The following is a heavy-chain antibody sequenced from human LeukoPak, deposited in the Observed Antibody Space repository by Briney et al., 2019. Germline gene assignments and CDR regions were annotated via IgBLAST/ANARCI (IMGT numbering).Heavy chain of an antibody. Sequence: PSETLSLTCTVSGGSISSSSYYWGWIRQPPGKGLEWIGSIYYSGSTYYNPSLKSRVTISVDTSKNQFSLKLSSVTAADTAVYYCARDWIAAAFSFDYWGQGTLVTVSS. CDR1: GGSISSSSYY. CDR3: ARDWIAAAFSFDY. CDR2: IYYSGST. D-gene: IGHD6-13*01. J-gene: IGHJ4*02. V-gene: IGHV4-39*07.